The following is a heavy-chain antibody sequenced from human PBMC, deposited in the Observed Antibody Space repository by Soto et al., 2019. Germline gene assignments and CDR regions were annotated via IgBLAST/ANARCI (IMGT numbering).Heavy chain of an antibody. V-gene: IGHV4-39*07. D-gene: IGHD6-6*01. Sequence: SETLSLTCTVSGGSISSSSYYWGWIRQPPGKGLEWIGSIYYSGSTYYNPSLKSRVTISVDTSKNQFSLKLSSVTAADTAVYYCARPEYSSSNAFDIWGQGTMVTVSS. J-gene: IGHJ3*02. CDR3: ARPEYSSSNAFDI. CDR2: IYYSGST. CDR1: GGSISSSSYY.